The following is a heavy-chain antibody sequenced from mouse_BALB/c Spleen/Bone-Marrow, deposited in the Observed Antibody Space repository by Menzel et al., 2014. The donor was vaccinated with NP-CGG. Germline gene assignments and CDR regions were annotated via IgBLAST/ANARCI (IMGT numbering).Heavy chain of an antibody. CDR2: IWSDGST. CDR1: GFSFTSYG. J-gene: IGHJ1*01. V-gene: IGHV2-3*01. CDR3: AKNDGSSYVGWYFEV. Sequence: VQLQESGPGLVAPSQSLSLTCTVSGFSFTSYGVSWARQPPGKGLEWLGVIWSDGSTNYHAALISGLCISNVNSKSQVCLKLNRVQTDDTGTYYCAKNDGSSYVGWYFEVRGAGTTVTLSP. D-gene: IGHD1-1*01.